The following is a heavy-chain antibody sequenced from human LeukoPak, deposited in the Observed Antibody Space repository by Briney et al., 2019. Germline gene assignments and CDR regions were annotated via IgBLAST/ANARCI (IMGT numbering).Heavy chain of an antibody. CDR1: GFTFSRYA. D-gene: IGHD3-9*01. CDR2: ISYDGSNK. CDR3: ARDRNVLRFFDWLLAY. J-gene: IGHJ4*02. Sequence: QPGRSLRLSCADSGFTFSRYAMHWVRQAPGKGLEWVAVISYDGSNKYYADSVKGRFSISRDNSKNTLYLQMNSLRAEDTAVYYCARDRNVLRFFDWLLAYWGQGTLVTVSS. V-gene: IGHV3-30*04.